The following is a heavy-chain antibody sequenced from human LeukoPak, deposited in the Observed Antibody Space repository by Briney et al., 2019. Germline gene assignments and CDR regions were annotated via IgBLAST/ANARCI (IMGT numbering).Heavy chain of an antibody. D-gene: IGHD4-23*01. CDR2: INHSGST. J-gene: IGHJ4*02. CDR3: ARGIRGGNRTY. V-gene: IGHV4-34*01. Sequence: PSETLSLTCAVYGGSFSGYYWSWIRQPPGKGLEWIGEINHSGSTNYNPSHKSRVTISVDTSKNQFSLKLSSVTAADTAVYYCARGIRGGNRTYWGQGTLVTVSS. CDR1: GGSFSGYY.